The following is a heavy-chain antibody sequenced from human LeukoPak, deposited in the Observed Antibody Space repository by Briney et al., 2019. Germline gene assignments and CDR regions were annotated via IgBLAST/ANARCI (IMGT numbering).Heavy chain of an antibody. J-gene: IGHJ4*02. D-gene: IGHD3-22*01. V-gene: IGHV3-23*01. CDR1: RFTFTTYA. CDR3: ANWHYYDSSGYPDY. CDR2: ISGSGCTT. Sequence: GWALRLSCAASRFTFTTYAMIWVRQAAGKGLEGVSAISGSGCTTFYADSVNGRFTISRDNSKNTLYLQMNSLRAEDTAVYYCANWHYYDSSGYPDYWGQGTLVTVSS.